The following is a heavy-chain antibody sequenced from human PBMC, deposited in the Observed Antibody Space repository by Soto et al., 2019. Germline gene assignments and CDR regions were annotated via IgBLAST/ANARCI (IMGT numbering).Heavy chain of an antibody. CDR2: INAHNGYT. Sequence: QVQLVQSGAEVKKPGASVKVSCKASGYTFTSYGISWVRQAPGQGLEWMGWINAHNGYTNYAQRLQGRVTVTTDTSTSTAYLELRSLRSDDTAVYDCARDWNYDILTGFPPNYGMDVWGQGTTVTVSS. CDR3: ARDWNYDILTGFPPNYGMDV. CDR1: GYTFTSYG. V-gene: IGHV1-18*01. J-gene: IGHJ6*02. D-gene: IGHD3-9*01.